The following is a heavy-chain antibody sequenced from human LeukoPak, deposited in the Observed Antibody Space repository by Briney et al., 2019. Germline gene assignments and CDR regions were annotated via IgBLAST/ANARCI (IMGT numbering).Heavy chain of an antibody. Sequence: GASVKVSCKASGYTFTSYAMNWVRQAPGQGPEWMGIINPSDASTTYAQKFQGRVTMTRDMSTSTVYMELSSLRSEDTAVYYCARHSSGWYWLDPWGQGTLVTVSS. CDR2: INPSDAST. CDR1: GYTFTSYA. D-gene: IGHD6-19*01. J-gene: IGHJ5*02. V-gene: IGHV1-46*01. CDR3: ARHSSGWYWLDP.